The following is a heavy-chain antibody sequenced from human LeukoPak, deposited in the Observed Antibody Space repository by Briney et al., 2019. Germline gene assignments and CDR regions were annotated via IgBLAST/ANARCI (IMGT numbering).Heavy chain of an antibody. CDR1: GYTFTSYY. V-gene: IGHV1-46*01. D-gene: IGHD6-19*01. J-gene: IGHJ4*02. CDR3: ARDQDSSGWTNMNDY. CDR2: INPSGGST. Sequence: ASVKVSCEASGYTFTSYYMPWVRQAPGQGLEWMGIINPSGGSTSYAQKFQGRVTMTRDTSTSTVYMELSSLRSEDTAVYYCARDQDSSGWTNMNDYWGQGTLVTVSS.